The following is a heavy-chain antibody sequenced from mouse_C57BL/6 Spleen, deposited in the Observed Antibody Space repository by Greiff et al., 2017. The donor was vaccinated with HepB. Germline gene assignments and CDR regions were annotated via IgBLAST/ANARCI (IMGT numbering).Heavy chain of an antibody. CDR2: IYPRSGNT. Sequence: VQLKQSGAELARPGASVKLSCKASGYTFTSYGISWVKQRTGQGLEWIGEIYPRSGNTYYNEKFKGKATLTADKSSSTAYMELRSLTSEDSAVYFCARGTTVVAATPHAMDYWGQGTSVTVSS. CDR3: ARGTTVVAATPHAMDY. J-gene: IGHJ4*01. D-gene: IGHD1-1*01. CDR1: GYTFTSYG. V-gene: IGHV1-81*01.